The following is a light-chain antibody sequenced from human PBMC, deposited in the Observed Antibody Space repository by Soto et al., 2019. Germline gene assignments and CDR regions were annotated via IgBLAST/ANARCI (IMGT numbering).Light chain of an antibody. J-gene: IGKJ3*01. CDR3: QTYGDSLFT. Sequence: EIVLTQSPGTLSLSPGERATLSCRASQRVSSSLLAWYQQKPCQAPRPLISAASSRDTGMPDRFSGSGSGTDFTLTISSLEPEDFAVYYCQTYGDSLFTFGPGTKV. CDR2: AAS. V-gene: IGKV3-20*01. CDR1: QRVSSSL.